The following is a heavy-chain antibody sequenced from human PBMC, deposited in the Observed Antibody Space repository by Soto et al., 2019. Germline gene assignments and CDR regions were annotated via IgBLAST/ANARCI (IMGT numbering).Heavy chain of an antibody. Sequence: QLQLQESGSGLVKPSQTLSLTCAVSGGSISSGGYSWSWIRQPPGKGLEWIGYIYHSGSTYYNPSRKSRVNISVDRSKNQFSLKLSSVTAADTAVYYCARAGGLGAVAADYWGQGTLVTVSS. CDR2: IYHSGST. CDR1: GGSISSGGYS. D-gene: IGHD6-19*01. J-gene: IGHJ4*02. V-gene: IGHV4-30-2*01. CDR3: ARAGGLGAVAADY.